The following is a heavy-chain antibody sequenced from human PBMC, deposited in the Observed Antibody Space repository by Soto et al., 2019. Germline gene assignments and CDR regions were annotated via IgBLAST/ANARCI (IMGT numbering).Heavy chain of an antibody. CDR2: IYYSGST. V-gene: IGHV4-61*01. Sequence: SETLSLTCTVSGGSISSSSYYWSWIRQPPGKGLEWIGYIYYSGSTNYNPSLKSRVTISVDTSKNQFSLKLSSVTAADTAVYYCARVGVVGATVFDYWGQGTLVTVSS. CDR3: ARVGVVGATVFDY. D-gene: IGHD1-26*01. J-gene: IGHJ4*02. CDR1: GGSISSSSYY.